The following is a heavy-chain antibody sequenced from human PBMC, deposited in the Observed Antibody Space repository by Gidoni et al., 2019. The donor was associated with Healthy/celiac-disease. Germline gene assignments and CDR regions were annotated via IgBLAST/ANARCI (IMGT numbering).Heavy chain of an antibody. V-gene: IGHV3-23*01. CDR1: GFTFSRYA. CDR2: ISGSGGST. CDR3: AKDLWDLGIADAFDI. J-gene: IGHJ3*02. Sequence: EVQLLESGGGLVQPGGSLRLSCAASGFTFSRYAMSWVRQAPGKGLEWVSAISGSGGSTYYADSVKGRFTISRDNSKKTLYLQMNSLRAEDTAVYYCAKDLWDLGIADAFDIWGQGTMVTVSS. D-gene: IGHD1-26*01.